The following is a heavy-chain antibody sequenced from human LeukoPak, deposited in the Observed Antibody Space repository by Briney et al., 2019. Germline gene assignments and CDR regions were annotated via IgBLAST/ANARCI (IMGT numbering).Heavy chain of an antibody. Sequence: GGSLRLSCEASGFDFRNYYMSWVRQAPGKGLEWLANIKYDGTYTNYKDSVKGRLTLSRDNAKNSVYLQMNSLRAEDTAVYYCTRDEGATVATYRFDLWGRGTLVTVSA. CDR1: GFDFRNYY. CDR2: IKYDGTYT. CDR3: TRDEGATVATYRFDL. D-gene: IGHD4-23*01. V-gene: IGHV3-7*01. J-gene: IGHJ5*02.